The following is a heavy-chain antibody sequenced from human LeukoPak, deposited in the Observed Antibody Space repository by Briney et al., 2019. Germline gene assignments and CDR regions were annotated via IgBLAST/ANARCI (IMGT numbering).Heavy chain of an antibody. V-gene: IGHV1-69*13. J-gene: IGHJ4*02. Sequence: SVKVSCKASGGTFSSYAISWVRQAPGQGLEWMGGIIPIFGTANYAQKFQGRVTITADESTSTAYMELSSPRSDDTAVYYCARDKVGAYGPVDYWGQGTLVTVSS. CDR2: IIPIFGTA. CDR3: ARDKVGAYGPVDY. CDR1: GGTFSSYA. D-gene: IGHD1-26*01.